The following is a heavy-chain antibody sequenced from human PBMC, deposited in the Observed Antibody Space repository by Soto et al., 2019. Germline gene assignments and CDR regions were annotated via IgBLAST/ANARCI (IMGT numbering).Heavy chain of an antibody. D-gene: IGHD2-8*01. J-gene: IGHJ4*02. CDR1: GFPFSDYY. Sequence: GGSLRLSCEASGFPFSDYYMSWIRQAPGKGLEWLAYISGGSDYTNSAQSVKGRFTISRDNARASLFLQMDDLRVDDTAMYYCARDLASSSTNYFDSWGQGTLVTVSS. V-gene: IGHV3-11*06. CDR2: ISGGSDYT. CDR3: ARDLASSSTNYFDS.